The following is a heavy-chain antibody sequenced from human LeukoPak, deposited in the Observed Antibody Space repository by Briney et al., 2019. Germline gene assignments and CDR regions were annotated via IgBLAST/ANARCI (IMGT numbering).Heavy chain of an antibody. J-gene: IGHJ6*03. CDR2: IWYDGSNK. CDR3: ARDYSNYFLSPYYYYYYMDV. V-gene: IGHV3-33*01. Sequence: GGSLRLSCAASGFTFSSYGMHWVRQAPGKGLEWVAVIWYDGSNKYYADSVKGRFTISRDNSKHTLYLQMNSLRAEDTAVYYCARDYSNYFLSPYYYYYYMDVWGKGTTVTVSS. CDR1: GFTFSSYG. D-gene: IGHD4-11*01.